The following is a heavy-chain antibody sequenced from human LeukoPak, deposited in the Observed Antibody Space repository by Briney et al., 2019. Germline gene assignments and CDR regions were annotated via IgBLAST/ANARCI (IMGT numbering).Heavy chain of an antibody. Sequence: PGGSPRLSCAASGFTFSSYSMNWVRQAPGKGLEWVSSISSSSSYIYYADSVKGRFTISRDNAKNSLYLQMNSLRAEDTAVYYCARVPPIAAAGTDDDYWGQGTLVTVSS. V-gene: IGHV3-21*01. D-gene: IGHD6-13*01. CDR1: GFTFSSYS. CDR2: ISSSSSYI. CDR3: ARVPPIAAAGTDDDY. J-gene: IGHJ4*02.